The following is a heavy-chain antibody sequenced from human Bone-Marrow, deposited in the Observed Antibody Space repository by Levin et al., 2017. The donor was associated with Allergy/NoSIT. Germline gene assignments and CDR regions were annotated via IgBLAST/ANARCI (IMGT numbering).Heavy chain of an antibody. CDR3: AKDWKWQQFYYGMNV. CDR2: ISYDGSNE. V-gene: IGHV3-30*18. D-gene: IGHD5-24*01. J-gene: IGHJ6*02. CDR1: GFSFPNYG. Sequence: PGGSLRLSCAASGFSFPNYGIHWVRQAPGKGLEWVALISYDGSNEYYADSVKGRFTISRDNSRNTLHLQMNSLRVEDTAVYYCAKDWKWQQFYYGMNVWGQGTAVTVSS.